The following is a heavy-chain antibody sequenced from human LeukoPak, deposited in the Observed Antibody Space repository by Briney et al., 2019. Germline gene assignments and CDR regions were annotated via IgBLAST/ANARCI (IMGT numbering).Heavy chain of an antibody. V-gene: IGHV1-69*04. D-gene: IGHD4-11*01. CDR1: GGTFSSYA. J-gene: IGHJ6*02. CDR2: IIPILGIA. Sequence: ASVKVSCKASGGTFSSYAITWVRQAPGQGLEWVGRIIPILGIANYAQKFQGRVTITADKSTSTAYMELSSLRSEDTAVYYCARDRYSNYAPYYYGMDVWGQGTTVTVSS. CDR3: ARDRYSNYAPYYYGMDV.